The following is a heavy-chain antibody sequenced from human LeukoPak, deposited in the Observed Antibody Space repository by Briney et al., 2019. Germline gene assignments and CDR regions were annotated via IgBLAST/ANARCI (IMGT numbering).Heavy chain of an antibody. D-gene: IGHD2-15*01. J-gene: IGHJ4*02. Sequence: SVTVSCKASGGTFSSYAISWVRQAPGQWLEWMGRIIPILGIANYAQKFQGRVTITADKSTSTAYMELSSLRSEDTAVYYCARVGTGSCCTLSLDYWGQGTLVTVSS. CDR1: GGTFSSYA. CDR3: ARVGTGSCCTLSLDY. CDR2: IIPILGIA. V-gene: IGHV1-69*04.